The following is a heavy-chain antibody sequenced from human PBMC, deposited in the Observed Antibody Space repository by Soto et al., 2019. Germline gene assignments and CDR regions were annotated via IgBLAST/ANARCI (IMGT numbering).Heavy chain of an antibody. CDR2: ISAYNGNT. CDR1: GYTFTSYG. D-gene: IGHD5-12*01. V-gene: IGHV1-18*01. Sequence: QVQLVQSGAEVKKPGASVKVSCKASGYTFTSYGISWVRQAPGQGLEWMGWISAYNGNTNYAQKLQGRVTTTTDTSTSTAYMELRSLRSDDTAVYYCARERIVATTRLSYYYYGMDVWGQGTTVTVSS. CDR3: ARERIVATTRLSYYYYGMDV. J-gene: IGHJ6*02.